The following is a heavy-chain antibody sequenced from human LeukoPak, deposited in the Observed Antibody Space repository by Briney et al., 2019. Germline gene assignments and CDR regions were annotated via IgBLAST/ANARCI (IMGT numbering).Heavy chain of an antibody. CDR3: GRALGWGSSH. J-gene: IGHJ4*02. CDR1: GYTFTFHY. Sequence: GASVKVSCKASGYTFTFHYMNWVRLAPGQGLEWMGWINPTGGTTYAQKFQDRVTMTRDTSINTAYMELSGLRSDDTDVYYCGRALGWGSSHWGQGTLVTVSS. D-gene: IGHD6-6*01. CDR2: INPTGGT. V-gene: IGHV1-2*02.